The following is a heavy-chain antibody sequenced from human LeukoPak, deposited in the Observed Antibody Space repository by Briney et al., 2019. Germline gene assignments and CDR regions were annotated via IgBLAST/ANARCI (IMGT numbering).Heavy chain of an antibody. J-gene: IGHJ4*02. CDR2: MNPSSGNT. D-gene: IGHD6-13*01. CDR3: ARGLAAAGTGY. CDR1: GYTFTSYD. V-gene: IGHV1-8*01. Sequence: ASMKVSCKASGYTFTSYDINWVRQATGQGLEWMGWMNPSSGNTGYAQKFQGRVTMTRNTSISTAYMEVSSLRSEDTAVYYCARGLAAAGTGYWGQGTLVTVSS.